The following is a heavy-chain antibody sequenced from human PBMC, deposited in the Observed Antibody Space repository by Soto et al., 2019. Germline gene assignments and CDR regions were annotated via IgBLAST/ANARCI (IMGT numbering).Heavy chain of an antibody. D-gene: IGHD2-21*01. J-gene: IGHJ6*02. V-gene: IGHV3-64*01. CDR3: ARRIPFGYGMDV. Sequence: GSLRLSCAASGFTFSSYAMHWVRQAPGKGLEYVSAITSNGGNTDYASSVKGRFTITRDNSKNTLYLQMGSLRAEVMAVYYCARRIPFGYGMDVWGQGTTVTVSS. CDR2: ITSNGGNT. CDR1: GFTFSSYA.